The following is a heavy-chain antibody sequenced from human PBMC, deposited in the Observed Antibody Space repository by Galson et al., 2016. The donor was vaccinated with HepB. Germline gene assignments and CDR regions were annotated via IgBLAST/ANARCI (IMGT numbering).Heavy chain of an antibody. V-gene: IGHV3-11*06. CDR1: GFPFSDYY. CDR2: ISWSGDYT. J-gene: IGHJ5*02. CDR3: ARDTREWEPRGRFDP. D-gene: IGHD1-26*01. Sequence: SLRLSCAASGFPFSDYYMHWIRQAPGKGLEWISFISWSGDYTNYADSVRGRFTVSRDNARNSLHLQMDNLRIDDTAVYYCARDTREWEPRGRFDPWGQGTLVTVSS.